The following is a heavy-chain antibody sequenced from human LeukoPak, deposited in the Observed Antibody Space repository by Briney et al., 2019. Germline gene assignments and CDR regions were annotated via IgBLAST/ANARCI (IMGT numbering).Heavy chain of an antibody. CDR1: GFTFDDYG. CDR2: INWNGGST. Sequence: PGGSLGLSCAASGFTFDDYGMSWVRQAPGKGLEWVSGINWNGGSTGYADSVKGRFTISRDNAKNSLYLQMNSLRAEDTALYYCAREAYCSGGSCYFDYWGQGTLVTVSS. V-gene: IGHV3-20*04. CDR3: AREAYCSGGSCYFDY. D-gene: IGHD2-15*01. J-gene: IGHJ4*02.